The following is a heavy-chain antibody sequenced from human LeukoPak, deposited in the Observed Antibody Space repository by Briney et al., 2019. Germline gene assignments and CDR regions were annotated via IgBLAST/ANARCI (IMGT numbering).Heavy chain of an antibody. Sequence: SETLSLTCTVSSGSVSGYYWSWIRQPPGKGLEWIAYIYYSETTNYNPSLNSRVTISLDTSKRQFSLKLSSVTAADTAVYYCARHVLTAGAIEWGQGTLVTVSS. J-gene: IGHJ4*02. V-gene: IGHV4-59*08. CDR3: ARHVLTAGAIE. CDR1: SGSVSGYY. CDR2: IYYSETT. D-gene: IGHD1-26*01.